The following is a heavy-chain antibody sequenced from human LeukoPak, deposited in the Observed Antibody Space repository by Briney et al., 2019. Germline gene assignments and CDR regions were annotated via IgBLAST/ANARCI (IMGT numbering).Heavy chain of an antibody. CDR2: IYYSGST. CDR3: ARDAGYCSSTSCYWRVEDAFDI. D-gene: IGHD2-2*03. J-gene: IGHJ3*02. Sequence: SETLSLTCTVSGYSISSGYYWGWIRQPPGKGLEWIGYIYYSGSTNYNPSLKSRVTISVDTSKNQFSLKLSSVTAADTAVYYCARDAGYCSSTSCYWRVEDAFDIWGQGTMVTVSS. CDR1: GYSISSGYY. V-gene: IGHV4-38-2*02.